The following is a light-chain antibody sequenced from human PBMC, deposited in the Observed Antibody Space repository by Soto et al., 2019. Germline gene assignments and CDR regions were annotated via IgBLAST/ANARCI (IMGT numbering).Light chain of an antibody. CDR3: QQRSNWPPGGT. Sequence: EIVLTQSPATLSLSPGERATLSCRASQNVSNYFAWYQQKPGRAPRLLIYDASNRATGIPARFSGSGSGTDFTLTISSLEPEDFAVYYCQQRSNWPPGGTFGGGTKVEIK. V-gene: IGKV3-11*01. CDR1: QNVSNY. CDR2: DAS. J-gene: IGKJ4*01.